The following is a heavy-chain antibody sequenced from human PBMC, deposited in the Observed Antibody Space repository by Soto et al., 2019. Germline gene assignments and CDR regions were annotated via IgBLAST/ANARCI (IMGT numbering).Heavy chain of an antibody. J-gene: IGHJ6*02. CDR1: GGSISSGGYY. Sequence: QVQLQESGPGLVKPSQTLSLTCTVSGGSISSGGYYWSWIRQHPGKGLEWIGYIYYSGSTYYNPSLKSRVTISVDTSKNQFSLKLSSVTAADTAVYYCARDRPYYYDSSGYYSNYYYYYGMDVWGQGTTVTVSS. CDR2: IYYSGST. D-gene: IGHD3-22*01. V-gene: IGHV4-31*03. CDR3: ARDRPYYYDSSGYYSNYYYYYGMDV.